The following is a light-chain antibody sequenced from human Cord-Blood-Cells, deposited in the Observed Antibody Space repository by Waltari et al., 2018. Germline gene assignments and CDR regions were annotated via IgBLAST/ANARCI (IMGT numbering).Light chain of an antibody. Sequence: DIVMTQTPLSLSVTPGQPASISCKSSQSILHSDAKTYLYWYLQKPGQSPQPLIYEVSSLVCGVPDKFSGSGSGTDFTLTISRVQAEDVGVYYCIQDIHLPGTFGQGTKLEIK. CDR3: IQDIHLPGT. CDR2: EVS. CDR1: QSILHSDAKTY. V-gene: IGKV2-29*02. J-gene: IGKJ2*01.